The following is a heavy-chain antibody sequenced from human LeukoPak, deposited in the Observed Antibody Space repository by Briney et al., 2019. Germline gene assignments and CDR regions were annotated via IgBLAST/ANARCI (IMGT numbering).Heavy chain of an antibody. V-gene: IGHV1-69*13. CDR2: IIPIFGTA. D-gene: IGHD3-10*01. Sequence: ASVRVSCKASGGTFTIYAISWVRQAPGQGLEWMGGIIPIFGTANYAQKFQGRVTITADESTSTAYMELSSLRSEDTAVYYCARVASYGRVVYYYGMDVWGQGTTVTVSS. J-gene: IGHJ6*02. CDR3: ARVASYGRVVYYYGMDV. CDR1: GGTFTIYA.